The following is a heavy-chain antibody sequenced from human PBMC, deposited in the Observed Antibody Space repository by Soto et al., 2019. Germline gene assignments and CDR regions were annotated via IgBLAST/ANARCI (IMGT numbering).Heavy chain of an antibody. J-gene: IGHJ3*01. CDR2: IKKDGSVK. V-gene: IGHV3-7*01. CDR1: RLIFDSDW. Sequence: EVQLVESGGGLVQPGGSLRLSCAGSRLIFDSDWMSWVRQAPGKGLEWVANIKKDGSVKYYVDSVKGRFTISRDNAENSLYLQMDSLRVEDTAMYYCARLSFGALRYFDVWGQGTMVTVSS. D-gene: IGHD3-10*01. CDR3: ARLSFGALRYFDV.